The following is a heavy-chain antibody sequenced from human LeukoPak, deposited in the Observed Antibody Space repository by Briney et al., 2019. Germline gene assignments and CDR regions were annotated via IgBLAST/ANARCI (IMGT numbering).Heavy chain of an antibody. V-gene: IGHV4-59*01. CDR2: IYYSGST. D-gene: IGHD3-22*01. Sequence: SETLSLTCTVSGGSISRYYWSWIRQPPGKGLEWLGYIYYSGSTNYNPSRKSRATISVDTSRDQSSMKLSSVTAADAAVYYCARSDYYNSSGDYGGGVSFDYWGQGTLVTVSS. CDR1: GGSISRYY. CDR3: ARSDYYNSSGDYGGGVSFDY. J-gene: IGHJ4*02.